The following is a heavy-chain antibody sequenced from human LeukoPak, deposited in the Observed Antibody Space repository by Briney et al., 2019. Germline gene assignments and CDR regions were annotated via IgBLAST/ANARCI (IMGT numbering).Heavy chain of an antibody. CDR3: ARGDWNDRPGLDY. V-gene: IGHV1-69*13. J-gene: IGHJ4*02. D-gene: IGHD1-1*01. CDR2: IIPIFGTA. Sequence: GASVKVSCKASGYTFTGYYMHWVRQAPGQGLEWMGGIIPIFGTANYAQKFQGRVTITADESTSTAYMELSSLRSEDTAVYYCARGDWNDRPGLDYWGQGTLVTVSS. CDR1: GYTFTGYY.